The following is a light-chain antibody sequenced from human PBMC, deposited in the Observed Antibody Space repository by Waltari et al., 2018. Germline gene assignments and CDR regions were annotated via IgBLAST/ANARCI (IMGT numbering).Light chain of an antibody. CDR3: CSYAGSYTLV. CDR2: DVN. CDR1: TSDVGGYNF. V-gene: IGLV2-11*01. J-gene: IGLJ2*01. Sequence: QSALTQPRPVSGSPGQSVTISRTGTTSDVGGYNFVSWYQQDPDKAPKLIIYDVNKRPSGVPDRFSGSKSGNTASLTISGLQAEDEADYYCCSYAGSYTLVFGGGTKLTVL.